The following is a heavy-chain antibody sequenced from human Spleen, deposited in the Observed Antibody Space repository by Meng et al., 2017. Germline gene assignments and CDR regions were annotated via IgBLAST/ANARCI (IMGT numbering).Heavy chain of an antibody. D-gene: IGHD6-13*01. J-gene: IGHJ4*01. Sequence: VQSEGEGQQPGASVKHTCKASGYTSPAYYITRVPPAPGQGLEWMGRIDTKTGDTTYALKFQGRVTMTGDTSISTAYMELSGLRSDDTAMYYCARDEDISAAGKLFGDYWGHGTLVTVPS. CDR2: IDTKTGDT. CDR3: ARDEDISAAGKLFGDY. CDR1: GYTSPAYY. V-gene: IGHV1-2*06.